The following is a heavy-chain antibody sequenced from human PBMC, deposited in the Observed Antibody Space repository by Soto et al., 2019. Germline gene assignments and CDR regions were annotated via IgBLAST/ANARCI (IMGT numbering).Heavy chain of an antibody. CDR2: ISGSGGST. CDR1: GFTFSSYA. J-gene: IGHJ4*02. CDR3: AKALESGGSRANYFDY. D-gene: IGHD2-15*01. Sequence: EVQLLESGGGLVQPGGSLRLSCAASGFTFSSYAMSWVRQAPGKGLEWVSVISGSGGSTYYADSVKGRFTISRDNSKNPLYLQMNSLRAEDTAVYYCAKALESGGSRANYFDYWGQGTLVTVSS. V-gene: IGHV3-23*01.